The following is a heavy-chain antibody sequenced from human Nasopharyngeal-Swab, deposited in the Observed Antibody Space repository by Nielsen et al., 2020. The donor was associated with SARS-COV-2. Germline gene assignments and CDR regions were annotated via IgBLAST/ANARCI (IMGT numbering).Heavy chain of an antibody. J-gene: IGHJ4*02. CDR3: ARDRLRFLEWLMDY. CDR2: INPSGGST. Sequence: ASVKVSCKASGYTFTSYYMHWVRQAPGQGLEWMGIINPSGGSTSYAQKFQGRVTMTTDTSTSTAYMELRSLRSDDTAVYYCARDRLRFLEWLMDYWGQGTLVTVSS. V-gene: IGHV1-46*01. D-gene: IGHD3-3*01. CDR1: GYTFTSYY.